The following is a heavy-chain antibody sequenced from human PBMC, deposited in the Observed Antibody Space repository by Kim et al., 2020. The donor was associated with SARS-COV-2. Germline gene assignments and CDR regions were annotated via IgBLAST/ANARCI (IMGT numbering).Heavy chain of an antibody. Sequence: GGSLRLSCAASGFTFSSYWMSWVRQAPGKGLEWVANIKQDGSEKYYVDSVKGRFTISRDNAKNSLYLQMNSLRAEDTAVYYCASDSPLEPLSGWGIDGYFDYWGQGTLVTVS. CDR1: GFTFSSYW. D-gene: IGHD3-16*01. J-gene: IGHJ4*02. V-gene: IGHV3-7*01. CDR3: ASDSPLEPLSGWGIDGYFDY. CDR2: IKQDGSEK.